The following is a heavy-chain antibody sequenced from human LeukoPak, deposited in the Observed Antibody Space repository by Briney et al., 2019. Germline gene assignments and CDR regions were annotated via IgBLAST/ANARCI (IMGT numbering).Heavy chain of an antibody. V-gene: IGHV4-39*07. CDR2: IYYSGST. Sequence: SETLSLTCTVSGGSFISSSYYWGWIRQPPGKGLEWIGSIYYSGSTYYNPSLKSRVTISVDTSKNQFSLKLSSVTAADTAVYYCARTPGSHSHFDYWGQGTLVTVSS. D-gene: IGHD1-14*01. J-gene: IGHJ4*02. CDR3: ARTPGSHSHFDY. CDR1: GGSFISSSYY.